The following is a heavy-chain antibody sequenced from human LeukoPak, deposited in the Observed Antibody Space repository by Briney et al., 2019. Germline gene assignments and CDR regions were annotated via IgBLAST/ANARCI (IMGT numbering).Heavy chain of an antibody. Sequence: GGSLRLSCAASGFTFSSYNINWVRQAPGKGLEWVSYISSSRRTISYADSVKGRFTISRDNAKNSLYLQMNSLRAEDTAVYYCTRDPRRLDYWGQGTLVTVSS. CDR2: ISSSRRTI. V-gene: IGHV3-48*01. J-gene: IGHJ4*02. CDR3: TRDPRRLDY. CDR1: GFTFSSYN.